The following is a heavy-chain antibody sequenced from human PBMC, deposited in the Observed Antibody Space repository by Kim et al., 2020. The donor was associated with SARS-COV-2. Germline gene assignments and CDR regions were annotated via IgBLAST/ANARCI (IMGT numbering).Heavy chain of an antibody. D-gene: IGHD4-17*01. J-gene: IGHJ4*02. CDR3: ARAPYGDPFDY. Sequence: TGYAQKFQGRVTMTRNTSISTAYMELSSLRSEDTAVYYCARAPYGDPFDYWGQGTLVTVSS. V-gene: IGHV1-8*01. CDR2: T.